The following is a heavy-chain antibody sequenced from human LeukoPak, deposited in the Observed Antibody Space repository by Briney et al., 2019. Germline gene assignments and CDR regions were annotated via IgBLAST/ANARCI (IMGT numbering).Heavy chain of an antibody. V-gene: IGHV5-51*01. CDR3: ARQDLIAHYDSSGYIGGAFDI. CDR2: IYPGDSDT. CDR1: GYSFTRYW. J-gene: IGHJ3*02. D-gene: IGHD3-22*01. Sequence: GESLKISCKGSGYSFTRYWIGWVRQMPGKGLEWMGIIYPGDSDTRYSPSFQGQVTISADKSISTAYLQWSSLRASDTAMYYCARQDLIAHYDSSGYIGGAFDIWGQGTMVSVSS.